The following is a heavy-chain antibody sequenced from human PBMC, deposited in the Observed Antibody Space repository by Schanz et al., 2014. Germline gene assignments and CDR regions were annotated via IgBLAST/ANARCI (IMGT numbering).Heavy chain of an antibody. CDR1: GFVFGDYY. CDR3: ARSRSGFYFGY. Sequence: QVQVVQSGGGLVKPGGSLRLSCAASGFVFGDYYMTWIRQAPGKGLEWLSYISDSGTYTNYADSVKGRFTISRDNAKNSLYLQMNSLGAEDTAVYHCARSRSGFYFGYWGQGTLVTVSS. D-gene: IGHD5-12*01. J-gene: IGHJ4*02. V-gene: IGHV3-11*06. CDR2: ISDSGTYT.